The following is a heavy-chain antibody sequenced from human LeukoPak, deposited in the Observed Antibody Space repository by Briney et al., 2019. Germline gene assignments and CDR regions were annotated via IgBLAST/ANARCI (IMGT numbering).Heavy chain of an antibody. J-gene: IGHJ4*02. CDR3: ASLRSSSWYDHFDY. Sequence: PGRSLRRSCAASGVTFSSYANHWVRQAPGKGLEWVALISYDGSNKYYADSVKGRFTISRDNSKNTLYLQMNSLRAEDTAVYYCASLRSSSWYDHFDYWGQGTLVTVSS. CDR1: GVTFSSYA. V-gene: IGHV3-30*04. CDR2: ISYDGSNK. D-gene: IGHD6-13*01.